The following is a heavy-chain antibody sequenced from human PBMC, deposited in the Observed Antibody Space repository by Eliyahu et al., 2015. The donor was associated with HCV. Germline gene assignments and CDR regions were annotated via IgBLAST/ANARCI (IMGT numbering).Heavy chain of an antibody. J-gene: IGHJ4*02. CDR1: GFSLSTSGVG. V-gene: IGHV2-5*01. Sequence: QITLKESGPTLVKPTQTLTLTCTFSGFSLSTSGVGVGWIRQPPGKALEWLALIYWNDDKRYSPSLKSRLTITKDTSKNQVVLTMTNMDPVDTATYYCGHTPRWVDPHYFDYWGQGTLVTVSS. CDR3: GHTPRWVDPHYFDY. CDR2: IYWNDDK. D-gene: IGHD6-13*01.